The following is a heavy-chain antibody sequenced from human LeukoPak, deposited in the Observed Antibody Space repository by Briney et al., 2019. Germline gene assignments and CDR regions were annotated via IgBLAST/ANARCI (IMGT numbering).Heavy chain of an antibody. J-gene: IGHJ5*02. CDR2: INHSGSS. D-gene: IGHD6-19*01. CDR3: ASRAGQYNWFDP. V-gene: IGHV4-34*01. CDR1: GGSFSGYY. Sequence: SETLSLTCAVYGGSFSGYYWSWIRQPPGKGLEWIGEINHSGSSNDNPSLKSRVTISVDTSKNQFSLKLSSVTAADTAVYYCASRAGQYNWFDPWGQGTLVTVSS.